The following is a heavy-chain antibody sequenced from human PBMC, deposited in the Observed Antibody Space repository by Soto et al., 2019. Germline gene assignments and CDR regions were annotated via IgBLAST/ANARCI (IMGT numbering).Heavy chain of an antibody. CDR3: ARVTYYDFWSGYYPTYYYYGMDV. CDR2: IKQDGSEK. D-gene: IGHD3-3*01. Sequence: GSLRLSCAASGFTFSSYWMSWVRQAPGKGLEWVANIKQDGSEKYYVDSVKGRFTISRDNAKNSPYLQMNSLRAEDTAVYYCARVTYYDFWSGYYPTYYYYGMDVWGQGTTVTVSS. CDR1: GFTFSSYW. V-gene: IGHV3-7*01. J-gene: IGHJ6*02.